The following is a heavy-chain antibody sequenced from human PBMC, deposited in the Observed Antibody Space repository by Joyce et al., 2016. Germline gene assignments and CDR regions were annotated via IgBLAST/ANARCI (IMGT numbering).Heavy chain of an antibody. J-gene: IGHJ4*02. CDR1: GFSFRGYY. V-gene: IGHV1-2*02. CDR2: INPDRGDT. D-gene: IGHD4-23*01. CDR3: AREYGGTFYFDY. Sequence: QVQLVQSGAEVKNPGASVKVSCKAFGFSFRGYYIHWVRQATGQGLEWMGWINPDRGDTIYAQKFQGRVTMTRDTSISTVYLELGRLTSDDTALYYCAREYGGTFYFDYWGQVTLVTVSS.